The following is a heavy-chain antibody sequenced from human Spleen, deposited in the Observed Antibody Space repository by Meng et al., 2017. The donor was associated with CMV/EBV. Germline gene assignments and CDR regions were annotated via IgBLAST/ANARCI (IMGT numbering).Heavy chain of an antibody. J-gene: IGHJ4*02. CDR1: GFTFSSYG. V-gene: IGHV3-23*01. CDR3: AKGQFFYESGGYLILDS. CDR2: ISGSGDST. D-gene: IGHD3-22*01. Sequence: GGSLRLSCAASGFTFSSYGMHWVRQAPGKGLEWVSSISGSGDSTYYADSVKGRLTISRDNSKNTLYLRMDSLRAEDTAVYYCAKGQFFYESGGYLILDSWGQGALVTVSS.